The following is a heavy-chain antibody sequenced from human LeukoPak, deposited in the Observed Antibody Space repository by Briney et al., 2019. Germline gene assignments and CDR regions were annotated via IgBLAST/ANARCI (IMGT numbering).Heavy chain of an antibody. CDR1: GFTFSSYG. CDR3: AKPTRGSWSFLIDF. J-gene: IGHJ4*02. CDR2: IWNDGSDK. V-gene: IGHV3-33*06. D-gene: IGHD1-26*01. Sequence: PGRSLRLSCAASGFTFSSYGMHWARQAPGKGLEWVAVIWNDGSDKYYADSVKGRFTISRDNSKNTLYLQMNSLRPEDTAVYYCAKPTRGSWSFLIDFWGQGTLVTVSS.